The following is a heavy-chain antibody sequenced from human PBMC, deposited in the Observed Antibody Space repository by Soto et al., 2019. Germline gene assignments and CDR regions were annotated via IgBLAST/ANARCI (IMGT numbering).Heavy chain of an antibody. CDR2: IYYSGST. CDR1: GGSISSGYYY. D-gene: IGHD1-7*01. V-gene: IGHV4-30-4*01. CDR3: ARESLTGTTFDY. Sequence: LSLTCTVSGGSISSGYYYWSWIRQLPGKXLEWIGYIYYSGSTYYNPSLKSRVTISVDTSKNQFSLKLSSVTAADTAVYYCARESLTGTTFDYWGQGTLVTVSS. J-gene: IGHJ4*02.